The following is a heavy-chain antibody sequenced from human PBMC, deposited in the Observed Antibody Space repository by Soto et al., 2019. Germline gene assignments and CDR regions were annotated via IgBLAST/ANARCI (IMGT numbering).Heavy chain of an antibody. V-gene: IGHV4-59*11. CDR1: GGSISNHY. CDR3: TRANWYSEY. J-gene: IGHJ4*02. Sequence: QVQLQESGPGLVKPSETLSLTCSVSGGSISNHYWSWIRQPPGKGLEWIGYIYYNGNTNYNPSLKSRVTMSVDTSRNQIALKSTTVTAADPAVYYCTRANWYSEYWGQGTLVTVSS. CDR2: IYYNGNT. D-gene: IGHD7-27*01.